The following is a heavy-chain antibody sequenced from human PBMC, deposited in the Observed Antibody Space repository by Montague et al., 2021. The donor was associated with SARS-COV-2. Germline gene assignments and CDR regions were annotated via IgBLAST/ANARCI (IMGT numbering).Heavy chain of an antibody. CDR3: ARELLEVGATDY. V-gene: IGHV3-66*01. CDR1: GFTVSSNY. Sequence: SLSLSFAASGFTVSSNYMSWVRQAPGKGLEWVSVIYSGGSTYYADSVKGRFTISRDNSKNTLYLQMNSLRAEDTAVYYCARELLEVGATDYWGQGTLVTVPS. J-gene: IGHJ4*02. D-gene: IGHD1-26*01. CDR2: IYSGGST.